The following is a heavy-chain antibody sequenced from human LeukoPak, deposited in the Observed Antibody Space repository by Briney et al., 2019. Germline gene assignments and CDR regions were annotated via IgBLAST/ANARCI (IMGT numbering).Heavy chain of an antibody. CDR3: ARSRYSSSSCDY. CDR2: ISSSGSTI. CDR1: GFTFSSYE. Sequence: GGSLRLSCAASGFTFSSYEMNWVRQAPGKGLEWVSYISSSGSTIHYADSVKGRFTISRDNAKNTVYLQMNSLRAEDTAVYYCARSRYSSSSCDYWGQGTLVTVSS. V-gene: IGHV3-48*03. D-gene: IGHD6-6*01. J-gene: IGHJ4*02.